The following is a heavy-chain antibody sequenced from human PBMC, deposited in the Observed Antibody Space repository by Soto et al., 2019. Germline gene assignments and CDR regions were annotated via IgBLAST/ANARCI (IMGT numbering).Heavy chain of an antibody. CDR2: ISYDGSNK. CDR1: GFTFSSYG. CDR3: AKDRGDYYDSSGFDN. V-gene: IGHV3-30*18. J-gene: IGHJ4*02. D-gene: IGHD3-22*01. Sequence: QVQLVESGGGVVQPGRSLRLSCAASGFTFSSYGMHWVRQAPGKGLEWVAVISYDGSNKYYADSVKGRFTISRDNSKNTLYLQMNSLRAEDTAVYYCAKDRGDYYDSSGFDNWGQGTLVTVSS.